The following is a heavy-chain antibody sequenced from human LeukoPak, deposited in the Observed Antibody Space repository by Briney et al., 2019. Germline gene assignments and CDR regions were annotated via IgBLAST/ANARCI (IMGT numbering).Heavy chain of an antibody. CDR3: ARDGVYDILTGYSLFDY. D-gene: IGHD3-9*01. CDR1: GFTFSSYA. Sequence: PGGSLRLSCAASGFTFSSYAMHWVRQAPGKGLEWVAVISYDGSNKYYADSVKGRFTISRDNSKNTLYLQMNSLRAEDTAVYYCARDGVYDILTGYSLFDYWGQGTLVTVSS. V-gene: IGHV3-30-3*01. J-gene: IGHJ4*02. CDR2: ISYDGSNK.